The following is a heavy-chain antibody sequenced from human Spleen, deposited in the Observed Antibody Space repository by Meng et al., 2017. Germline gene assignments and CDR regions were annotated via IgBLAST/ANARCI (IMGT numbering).Heavy chain of an antibody. J-gene: IGHJ4*02. CDR2: IYPGDSDT. Sequence: GESLKISCKGSGYSFTSYWIGWVRQMPGKGLEWMGIIYPGDSDTRYSPSFQGQVTISADKSISTAYLQWSSLKASDTAMYYCARSPATTNYFDSTFDYWGQGTLVTVSS. CDR1: GYSFTSYW. CDR3: ARSPATTNYFDSTFDY. V-gene: IGHV5-51*01. D-gene: IGHD3-22*01.